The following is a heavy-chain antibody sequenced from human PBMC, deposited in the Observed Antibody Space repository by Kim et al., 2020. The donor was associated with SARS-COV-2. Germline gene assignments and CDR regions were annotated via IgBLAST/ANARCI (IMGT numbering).Heavy chain of an antibody. D-gene: IGHD6-19*01. J-gene: IGHJ4*02. V-gene: IGHV4-34*01. Sequence: PSLKSRVTISVDTSKNQFSLKLSSVTAADTAVYYCARGLLYSSGWYYFDYWGQGTLVTVSS. CDR3: ARGLLYSSGWYYFDY.